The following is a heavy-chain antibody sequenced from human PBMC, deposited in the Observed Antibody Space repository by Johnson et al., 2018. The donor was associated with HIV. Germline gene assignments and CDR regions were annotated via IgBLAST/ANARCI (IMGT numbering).Heavy chain of an antibody. J-gene: IGHJ3*02. CDR2: IKQDGSEK. CDR3: ARDTPGGQSLFRENKYAVDI. V-gene: IGHV3-7*03. CDR1: GFTFDEYA. D-gene: IGHD3-10*02. Sequence: VQLVESGGGVVRPGGSLRLSCAASGFTFDEYAMSWVRQGPGKGLEWVANIKQDGSEKYYVDSVKGRFTISRDNAKNSLYLQMNSLRADDTAVYYCARDTPGGQSLFRENKYAVDIWGQGTMVTVSS.